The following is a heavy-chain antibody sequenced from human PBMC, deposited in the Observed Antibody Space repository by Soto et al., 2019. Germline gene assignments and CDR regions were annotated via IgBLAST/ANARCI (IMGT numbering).Heavy chain of an antibody. CDR3: ARRGKKAYYYGSGSPWTPNYYYYYMDV. CDR1: GFTFGDYG. Sequence: GGSLRLSCTPSGFTFGDYGMTWFRQAPGKGLEWVGFIRSKAYGGTTEYAASVKGRFTISRDDSKSIANLQMNSLKTEDTAVYYCARRGKKAYYYGSGSPWTPNYYYYYMDVWGKGTTVTVSS. CDR2: IRSKAYGGTT. D-gene: IGHD3-10*01. V-gene: IGHV3-49*03. J-gene: IGHJ6*03.